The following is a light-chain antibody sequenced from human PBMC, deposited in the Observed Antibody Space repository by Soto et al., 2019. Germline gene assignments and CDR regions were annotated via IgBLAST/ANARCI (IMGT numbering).Light chain of an antibody. CDR1: QNVRTY. Sequence: EIVLTQSPATLSLSPWERATLSCRASQNVRTYLDWYQQKPGQAPRLLIFDASNKATGIPARFTGSGSGTDFTLTISSIEPEDCAVYYCQQRGYPFTFGPGTRVEIK. CDR2: DAS. V-gene: IGKV3-11*01. J-gene: IGKJ3*01. CDR3: QQRGYPFT.